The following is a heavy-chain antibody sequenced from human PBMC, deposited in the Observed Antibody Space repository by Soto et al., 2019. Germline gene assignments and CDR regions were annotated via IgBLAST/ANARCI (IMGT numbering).Heavy chain of an antibody. J-gene: IGHJ4*02. CDR3: AKIDSWDFGWLRPFDS. CDR1: GGSISSYH. D-gene: IGHD3-3*01. Sequence: SETLSLTCTVSGGSISSYHWSWIRQPPGKGLEWIGNIYYSGSTNYNPSLKSRVTISVDNSKNMLYLEVSSLTAEDTAVYYCAKIDSWDFGWLRPFDSWSQGTLVTVSS. V-gene: IGHV4-59*12. CDR2: IYYSGST.